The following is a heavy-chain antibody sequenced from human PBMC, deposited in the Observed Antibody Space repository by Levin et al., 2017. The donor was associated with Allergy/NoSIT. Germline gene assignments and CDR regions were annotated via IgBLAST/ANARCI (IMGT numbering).Heavy chain of an antibody. CDR3: ARGLWGGSYYYSAFDI. J-gene: IGHJ3*02. CDR2: IYYSGST. CDR1: GGSISSYY. V-gene: IGHV4-59*01. D-gene: IGHD3-10*01. Sequence: NASETLSLTCTVSGGSISSYYWSWIRQPPGKGLEWIGYIYYSGSTNYNPSLKSRVTISVDTSKNQFSLKLSSVTAADTAVYYCARGLWGGSYYYSAFDIWGQGTMVTVSS.